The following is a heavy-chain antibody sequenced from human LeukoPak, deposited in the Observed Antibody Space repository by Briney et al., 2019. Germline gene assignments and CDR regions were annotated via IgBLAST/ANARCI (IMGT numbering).Heavy chain of an antibody. CDR2: INWDGSST. V-gene: IGHV3-20*01. Sequence: GGSLRLSCAASGFTFDDYGMSWVRQAPGKGLEWVSGINWDGSSTGYADSVRGRFTISRDNAKNSLFLQMNSLRAEDTALYRCARVGRDSSAWYGNYWGQGTLVTVSS. D-gene: IGHD6-19*01. CDR3: ARVGRDSSAWYGNY. CDR1: GFTFDDYG. J-gene: IGHJ4*02.